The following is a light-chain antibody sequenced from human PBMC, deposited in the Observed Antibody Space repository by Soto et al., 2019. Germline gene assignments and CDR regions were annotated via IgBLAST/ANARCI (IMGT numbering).Light chain of an antibody. J-gene: IGLJ1*01. V-gene: IGLV2-14*03. CDR2: DVS. CDR1: SSDVGNYNY. CDR3: NSYTSSSTYV. Sequence: QSALTQSASVSGSPGQSIAISCTGTSSDVGNYNYVSWYQQHPGKAPKLMIYDVSNRPSGVSNRFSGSKSGNTASLTISGLQPEDEADYYCNSYTSSSTYVFGTGTQLTVL.